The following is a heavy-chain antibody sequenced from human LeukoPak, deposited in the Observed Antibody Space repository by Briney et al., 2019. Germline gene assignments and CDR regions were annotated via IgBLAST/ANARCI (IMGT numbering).Heavy chain of an antibody. CDR2: INPNSGGT. D-gene: IGHD2-2*01. CDR3: ARTLPATAPLGDY. V-gene: IGHV1-2*06. CDR1: GYTFTGYY. Sequence: ASVKVSCKASGYTFTGYYMHWVRQAPGQGLEWMGRINPNSGGTNYAQKFQGRVTMTRDTSISTAYMELSRLRSDDTAVYYCARTLPATAPLGDYWGQGTLVTV. J-gene: IGHJ4*02.